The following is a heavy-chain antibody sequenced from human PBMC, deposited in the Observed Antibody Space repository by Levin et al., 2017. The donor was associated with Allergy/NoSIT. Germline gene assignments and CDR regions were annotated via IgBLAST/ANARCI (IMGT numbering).Heavy chain of an antibody. D-gene: IGHD2-15*01. Sequence: GESLKISCKASGYTFTSYAMHWVRQAPGQRLEWMGWINAGNGNTKYSQKFQGRVTITRDTSASTAYMELSSLRSEDTAVYYCARGLVAATPLGAFDIWGQGTMVTVSS. J-gene: IGHJ3*02. CDR1: GYTFTSYA. CDR3: ARGLVAATPLGAFDI. V-gene: IGHV1-3*01. CDR2: INAGNGNT.